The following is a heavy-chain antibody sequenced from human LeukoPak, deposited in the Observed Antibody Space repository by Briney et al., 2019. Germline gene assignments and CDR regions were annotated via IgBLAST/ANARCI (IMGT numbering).Heavy chain of an antibody. Sequence: GASVKVSCKASGGTFSSYAISWVRQVPGQGLEWMGWINPNSGGTKYAQKFQGRVTMTRDTSISTAYMELSRLRSDDTAVYYCARGGSSTSCLDYWGQGTLVTVSS. D-gene: IGHD2-2*01. CDR1: GGTFSSYA. CDR2: INPNSGGT. CDR3: ARGGSSTSCLDY. V-gene: IGHV1-2*02. J-gene: IGHJ4*02.